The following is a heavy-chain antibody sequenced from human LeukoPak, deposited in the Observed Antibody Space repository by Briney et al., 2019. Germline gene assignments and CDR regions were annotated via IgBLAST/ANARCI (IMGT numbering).Heavy chain of an antibody. CDR3: AGLVVAALPVNYYYYGMDV. D-gene: IGHD2-15*01. CDR1: GGSISSGDYY. J-gene: IGHJ6*02. CDR2: IYYSGST. Sequence: SETLSLTCTVSGGSISSGDYYWSWIRQPPGKGLEWIGYIYYSGSTYYNPSLKSRVTISVDTSKNQFSLKLSSVTAADTAVYYCAGLVVAALPVNYYYYGMDVWGQGTTVTVSS. V-gene: IGHV4-30-4*01.